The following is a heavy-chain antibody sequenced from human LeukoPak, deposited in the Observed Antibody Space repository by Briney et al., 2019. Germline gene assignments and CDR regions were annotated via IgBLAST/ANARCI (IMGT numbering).Heavy chain of an antibody. Sequence: TPSETLSLTCTVSGDSISSSSYYWGWIRQPPGKGLEWIGYIYYSGSTNYNPSLKSRVTISVDTSKNQFSLKLSSVTAADTAVYYCARVYYSSSYDYWYFDLWGRGTLVTVSS. CDR2: IYYSGST. CDR1: GDSISSSSYY. D-gene: IGHD6-13*01. J-gene: IGHJ2*01. CDR3: ARVYYSSSYDYWYFDL. V-gene: IGHV4-61*05.